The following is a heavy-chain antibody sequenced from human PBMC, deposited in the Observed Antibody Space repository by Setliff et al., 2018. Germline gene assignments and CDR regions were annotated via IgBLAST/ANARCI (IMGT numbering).Heavy chain of an antibody. D-gene: IGHD5-12*01. V-gene: IGHV1-18*01. Sequence: ASVKVSCKTSGYNFITFGISWVRQAPGQGLEWLGWIAPYNGNTDYAQKFQGRVTMTTDTSTNTAHMELRSLTSADTAIYYCTRGPGPWVVVAMPFDCWGQGTLVTRLL. CDR2: IAPYNGNT. J-gene: IGHJ4*02. CDR1: GYNFITFG. CDR3: TRGPGPWVVVAMPFDC.